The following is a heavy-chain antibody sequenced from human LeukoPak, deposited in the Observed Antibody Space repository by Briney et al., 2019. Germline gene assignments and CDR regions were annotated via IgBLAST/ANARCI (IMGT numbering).Heavy chain of an antibody. CDR2: IYYTGNT. CDR1: GDSMGSYS. CDR3: ARVVSWRVRGVIISYYFDY. D-gene: IGHD3-10*01. Sequence: SETLSLTCTVSGDSMGSYSWSWIRQPPGKGLEWVGYIYYTGNTNYNPSLKRRATISVDTSKNQFSLKLRTGPAADTAVYYCARVVSWRVRGVIISYYFDYWGQGTLVTVPS. J-gene: IGHJ4*02. V-gene: IGHV4-59*01.